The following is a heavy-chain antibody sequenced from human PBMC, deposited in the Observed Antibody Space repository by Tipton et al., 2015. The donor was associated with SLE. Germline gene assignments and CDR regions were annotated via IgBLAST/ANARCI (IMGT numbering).Heavy chain of an antibody. CDR3: ANFWSAYDH. Sequence: TLSLTCTVSGGSISSYYWSWMRQPPGKGLEWIGHIYYTGSTNYNPSLQSRVTMSVDTSKNQFSLKLTSVTAAGTAVYFCANFWSAYDHWGQGALVTVSS. V-gene: IGHV4-59*08. D-gene: IGHD3-3*01. CDR1: GGSISSYY. J-gene: IGHJ5*02. CDR2: IYYTGST.